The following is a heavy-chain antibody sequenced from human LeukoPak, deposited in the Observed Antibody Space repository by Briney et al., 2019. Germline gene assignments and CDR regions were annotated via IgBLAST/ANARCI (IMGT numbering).Heavy chain of an antibody. CDR1: GYSFTSYW. J-gene: IGHJ5*02. Sequence: GESLKISCKGSGYSFTSYWIGWVRQMPGKGLEWMGIIYPGDSDTRYSPSFQGQVTISADKSISTAYLQWSSLKASDTAMYYCARLETLLWFGELLWSWFDPWGQGPLVTVSS. D-gene: IGHD3-10*01. V-gene: IGHV5-51*01. CDR2: IYPGDSDT. CDR3: ARLETLLWFGELLWSWFDP.